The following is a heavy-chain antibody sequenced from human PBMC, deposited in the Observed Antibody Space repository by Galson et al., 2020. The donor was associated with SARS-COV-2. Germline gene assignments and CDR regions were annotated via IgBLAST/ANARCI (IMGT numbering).Heavy chain of an antibody. Sequence: ASVKVSCKTSPSTFSGDYIHWLRQAPGQGLEWVGWINPNTGDTHYALKYQKRVTLTRDTSITTAYMEMSSLRSDDTAVFYCARQPGHTSTPYFDSWGQGTLVTVSS. CDR3: ARQPGHTSTPYFDS. D-gene: IGHD5-12*01. J-gene: IGHJ4*02. CDR2: INPNTGDT. V-gene: IGHV1-2*02. CDR1: PSTFSGDY.